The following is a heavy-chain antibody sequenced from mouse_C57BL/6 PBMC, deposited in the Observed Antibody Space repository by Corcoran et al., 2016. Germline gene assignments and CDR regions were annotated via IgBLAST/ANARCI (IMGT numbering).Heavy chain of an antibody. CDR1: GYTFTDYY. CDR2: INPNNGGT. D-gene: IGHD1-1*01. V-gene: IGHV1-26*01. Sequence: EVQLQQSGPELVKPGASVKISCKASGYTFTDYYMNWVKQSHGKSLEWIGDINPNNGGTSYNQKFKGKATLTVDKSSSTVYMELRSLTSEDSAVYYCARKDYYGRRAMDYWGQGTSVTVSS. CDR3: ARKDYYGRRAMDY. J-gene: IGHJ4*01.